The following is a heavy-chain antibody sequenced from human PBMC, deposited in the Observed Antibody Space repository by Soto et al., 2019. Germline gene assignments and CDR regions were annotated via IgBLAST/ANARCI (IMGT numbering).Heavy chain of an antibody. CDR3: ARGGWTTYYSPFFDY. CDR2: IYWDDDK. Sequence: QITLKESGPTLVKPTQTLTLTCTFSGLSLSTSGVGVGWIRQPPGKALEWLAVIYWDDDKRYSPSLKSRLTITKDTSKNQVVLTLTNVDTVDTATYYCARGGWTTYYSPFFDYWGQGTLVTVSS. CDR1: GLSLSTSGVG. D-gene: IGHD3-10*01. J-gene: IGHJ4*02. V-gene: IGHV2-5*02.